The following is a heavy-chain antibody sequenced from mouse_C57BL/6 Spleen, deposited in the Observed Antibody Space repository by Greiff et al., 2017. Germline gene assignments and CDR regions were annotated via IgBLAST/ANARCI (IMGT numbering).Heavy chain of an antibody. CDR3: ARERLENYFDY. J-gene: IGHJ2*01. D-gene: IGHD2-13*01. CDR1: GYTFTDYY. V-gene: IGHV1-26*01. Sequence: EVQLQQSGPELVKPGASVKISCKASGYTFTDYYMNWVKQSHGKSLEWIGDINPNNGGTSYNQKFKGKATLTVDKSSSTAYMELRSLTSEDSAVYYYARERLENYFDYWGQGTTLTVSS. CDR2: INPNNGGT.